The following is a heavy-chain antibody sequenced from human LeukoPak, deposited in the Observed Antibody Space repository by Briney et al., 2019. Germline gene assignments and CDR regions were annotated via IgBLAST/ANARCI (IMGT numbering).Heavy chain of an antibody. CDR3: ARQRGDSGTVNWFDP. CDR2: IYPDDSDT. CDR1: GYSFTTYW. D-gene: IGHD3-10*01. V-gene: IGHV5-51*01. Sequence: GESLKISCETSGYSFTTYWIGCVRQRPGTGLEWVGAIYPDDSDTRYSPSFQGQVAISADRSIRTAYLKWNSLKASDTGMYYCARQRGDSGTVNWFDPWGQGTLVTVSS. J-gene: IGHJ5*02.